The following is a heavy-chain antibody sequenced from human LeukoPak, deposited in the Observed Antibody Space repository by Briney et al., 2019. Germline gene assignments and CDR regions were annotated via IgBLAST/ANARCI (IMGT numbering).Heavy chain of an antibody. CDR2: ISYDGSNK. Sequence: GRSLRLSCAASGFTFSSYAMHWVRQAPGKGLEWVAVISYDGSNKYYADSVKGRFTISRDNSKNTLYLQMNSLRAKDTAVYYCAREDAPPLAAAGALDYWSQGTLVTVSS. CDR3: AREDAPPLAAAGALDY. CDR1: GFTFSSYA. J-gene: IGHJ4*02. V-gene: IGHV3-30-3*01. D-gene: IGHD6-13*01.